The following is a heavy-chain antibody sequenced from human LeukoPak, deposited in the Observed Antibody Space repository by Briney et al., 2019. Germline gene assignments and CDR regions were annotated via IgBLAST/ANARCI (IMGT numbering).Heavy chain of an antibody. V-gene: IGHV3-23*01. CDR3: ARAIGVIDCGTQTCKPYHFDK. Sequence: PGGFLRLSCAASGFTFSSYAMNWVRQAPGKGLEWVSLLSNTENSFYADSVKGRFTLSRDNSKNTLYLQMNSLRGEDTAVYFCARAIGVIDCGTQTCKPYHFDKWGQGTLVTVSS. J-gene: IGHJ4*02. CDR1: GFTFSSYA. D-gene: IGHD2-21*01. CDR2: LLSNTENS.